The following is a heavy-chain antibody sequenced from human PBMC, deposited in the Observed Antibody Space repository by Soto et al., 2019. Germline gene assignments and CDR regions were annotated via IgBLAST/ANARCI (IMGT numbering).Heavy chain of an antibody. J-gene: IGHJ6*02. CDR2: ISPSTSHI. Sequence: EVHLVESGGGLVKPGGSLRLSCAVSGFTFSSCTMNWVRQAPGKGLEWVSSISPSTSHIYYADSVKGRFTISRDNAKNALFLQMNSLRAEDTAWYYCSGCSGGACHQNYGMDVWGQGTTVTVSS. CDR1: GFTFSSCT. V-gene: IGHV3-21*01. CDR3: SGCSGGACHQNYGMDV. D-gene: IGHD2-15*01.